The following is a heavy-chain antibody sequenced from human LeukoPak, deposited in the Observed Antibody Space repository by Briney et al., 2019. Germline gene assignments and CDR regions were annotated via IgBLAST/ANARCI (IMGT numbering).Heavy chain of an antibody. CDR2: IYYSGST. V-gene: IGHV4-59*01. D-gene: IGHD6-19*01. J-gene: IGHJ4*02. CDR3: ARDGLGIDY. CDR1: GGSITTYY. Sequence: SETLSLTCIVSGGSITTYYWSWIRQPPGKGLEWIGYIYYSGSTNYNPSLKSRVTISVDTSKNQFSLKVNSVTAADTAVYHCARDGLGIDYWGQGTLVTVSS.